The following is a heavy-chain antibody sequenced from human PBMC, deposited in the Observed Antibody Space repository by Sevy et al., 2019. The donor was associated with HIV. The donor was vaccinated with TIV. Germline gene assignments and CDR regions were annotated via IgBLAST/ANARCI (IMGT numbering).Heavy chain of an antibody. J-gene: IGHJ6*02. CDR1: GGSISSYY. D-gene: IGHD2-2*01. V-gene: IGHV4-59*01. CDR2: MDYSGSS. Sequence: SETLSLTCTVSGGSISSYYWKWIRQPPGKGLEWIGYMDYSGSSSYNPSLKGRVSISLDTSKNQFSLKLTSVTAADTAVYDCARAGGSTDWGIDVWGQGTTVTVSS. CDR3: ARAGGSTDWGIDV.